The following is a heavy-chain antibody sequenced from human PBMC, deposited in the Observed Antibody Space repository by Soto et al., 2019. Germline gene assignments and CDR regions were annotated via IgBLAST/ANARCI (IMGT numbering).Heavy chain of an antibody. CDR2: IFWDDDK. CDR1: GFSLSTGGVG. J-gene: IGHJ4*02. Sequence: QITLKESGPTLVKPTQTLALTCTFSGFSLSTGGVGVGWIRQPPGKALEWLGFIFWDDDKRYSPSLKSRLTITQDTSKNQVVLTITNMDPVDTATYYCAHRSASQLELRNWGQGTLVTVSS. D-gene: IGHD1-7*01. V-gene: IGHV2-5*02. CDR3: AHRSASQLELRN.